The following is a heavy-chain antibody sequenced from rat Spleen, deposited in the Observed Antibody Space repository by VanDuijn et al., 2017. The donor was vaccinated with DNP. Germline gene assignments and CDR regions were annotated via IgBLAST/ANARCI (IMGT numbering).Heavy chain of an antibody. CDR3: TKDEYDGDYYYFDY. V-gene: IGHV5-27*01. J-gene: IGHJ2*01. D-gene: IGHD1-12*03. CDR1: GFTFSNYD. CDR2: IRPSGGRT. Sequence: EVQLVESGGGLVQPGRSLKLSCAASGFTFSNYDMAWVRQAPTKGLEWVASIRPSGGRTYYRDSVKGRFTVSRDNAKSSLYLQMDSLRSEDTATYFCTKDEYDGDYYYFDYWGQGVMVTVSS.